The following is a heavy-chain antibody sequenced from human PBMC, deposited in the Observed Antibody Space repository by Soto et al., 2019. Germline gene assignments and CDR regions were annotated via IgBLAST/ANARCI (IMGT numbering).Heavy chain of an antibody. D-gene: IGHD3-9*01. CDR3: ARGSHDILTGYHDNWFDP. Sequence: PGESLKISCKGSGYSFTSYWISWVRQMPGKGLEWMGRIDPSDSYTNYSPSFQGHVTISADKSISTAYLQWSSLKASDTAMYYCARGSHDILTGYHDNWFDPWGQGTLVTVSS. V-gene: IGHV5-10-1*01. CDR1: GYSFTSYW. CDR2: IDPSDSYT. J-gene: IGHJ5*02.